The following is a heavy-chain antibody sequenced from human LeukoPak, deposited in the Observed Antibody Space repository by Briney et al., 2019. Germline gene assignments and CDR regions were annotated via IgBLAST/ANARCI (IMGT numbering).Heavy chain of an antibody. J-gene: IGHJ4*02. Sequence: GGSLRLSCAASGFTFSSYWMHWVRQAPGKGLVWVSRINSAGSSTSYADSVKGRFTISRDNAKNTLYMQMNSLRAGDTAVYYCARDHCSSTSCPIAALAPGGDYWGQGTLVTVSS. CDR1: GFTFSSYW. D-gene: IGHD2-2*01. V-gene: IGHV3-74*01. CDR3: ARDHCSSTSCPIAALAPGGDY. CDR2: INSAGSST.